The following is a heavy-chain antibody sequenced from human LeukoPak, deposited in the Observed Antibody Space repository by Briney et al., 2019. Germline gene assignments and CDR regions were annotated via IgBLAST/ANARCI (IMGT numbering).Heavy chain of an antibody. CDR3: ARADGGADIVVVPAATVPYYYYGMDV. CDR1: GFTFSSYA. CDR2: ISYDGSNK. D-gene: IGHD2-2*01. J-gene: IGHJ6*04. V-gene: IGHV3-30*04. Sequence: GRSLRLSCAASGFTFSSYAMHWVRQAPGKGLEWVAVISYDGSNKYYADSVKGRFTISRDNSKNTLYLRMNSLRAEDTAVYYCARADGGADIVVVPAATVPYYYYGMDVWGKGTTVTVSS.